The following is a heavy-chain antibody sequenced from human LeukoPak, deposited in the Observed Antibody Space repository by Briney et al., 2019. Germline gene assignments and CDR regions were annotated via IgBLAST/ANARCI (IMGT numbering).Heavy chain of an antibody. CDR2: ISGSGGST. CDR3: AGRGSGSYFDF. CDR1: GFTFSTYG. V-gene: IGHV3-23*01. D-gene: IGHD3-10*01. Sequence: GGSLRLSCSASGFTFSTYGMNWVRQAPGKGLEWVSAISGSGGSTYYADSVKGRFTISRDNSKNTLYLQMNSLRAEDTAVYYCAGRGSGSYFDFWGQGTLVTVSS. J-gene: IGHJ4*02.